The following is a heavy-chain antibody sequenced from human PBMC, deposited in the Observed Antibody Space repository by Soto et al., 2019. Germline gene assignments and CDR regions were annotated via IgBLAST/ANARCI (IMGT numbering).Heavy chain of an antibody. CDR2: MNPNSGNT. CDR3: ARGNGPGLPSSGWYGY. CDR1: GYTFTSYD. Sequence: ASVKVSCKASGYTFTSYDINWVRQATGQGLEWMGWMNPNSGNTGYAQKFQGRVTMTRNTSISTAYMELSSLRSEDTAVYYCARGNGPGLPSSGWYGYWGQGTLVTVSS. V-gene: IGHV1-8*01. D-gene: IGHD6-19*01. J-gene: IGHJ4*02.